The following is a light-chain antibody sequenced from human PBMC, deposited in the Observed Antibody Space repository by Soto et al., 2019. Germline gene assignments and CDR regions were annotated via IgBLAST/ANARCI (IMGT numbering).Light chain of an antibody. CDR3: QQSYGTPLT. CDR2: AAS. V-gene: IGKV1-39*01. Sequence: DIEMTQSPSSLSASVGDRVTITCRAGQSISNYLNWYQHKPGKVPKLLIYAASSLQSGVPTRFSGSGSGTDFTLTISSLQPEDFATYDCQQSYGTPLTFGGGTKVEIK. J-gene: IGKJ4*02. CDR1: QSISNY.